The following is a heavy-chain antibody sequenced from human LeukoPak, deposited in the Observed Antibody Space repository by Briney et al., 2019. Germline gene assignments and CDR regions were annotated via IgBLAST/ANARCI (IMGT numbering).Heavy chain of an antibody. J-gene: IGHJ6*03. V-gene: IGHV1-69*13. CDR3: ARDGYLTEEYYYYYYYMDV. Sequence: GASVKVSCKASGYTFTSYGISWVRQAPGQGLEWMGGIIPIFGTANYAQKFQGRVTINADESTSTAYMELSSLRSEDTAVYYCARDGYLTEEYYYYYYYMDVWGKGTTVTVSS. CDR1: GYTFTSYG. CDR2: IIPIFGTA. D-gene: IGHD5-12*01.